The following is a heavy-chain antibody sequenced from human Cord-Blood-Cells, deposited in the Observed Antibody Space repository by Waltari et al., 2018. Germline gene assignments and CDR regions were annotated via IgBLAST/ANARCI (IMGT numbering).Heavy chain of an antibody. CDR2: ISYDGSNK. D-gene: IGHD1-26*01. CDR1: GFTFSSYG. V-gene: IGHV3-30*18. J-gene: IGHJ3*02. Sequence: QVQLVESGGGVVQHGRSLRLSCAASGFTFSSYGMHWVRQAPGKGLEWVAVISYDGSNKYYADSVKGRFTIPRDNSKNTLYLQMNSLRAEDTAVYYCAKAIGGGGSYYAFDIWGQGTMVTVSS. CDR3: AKAIGGGGSYYAFDI.